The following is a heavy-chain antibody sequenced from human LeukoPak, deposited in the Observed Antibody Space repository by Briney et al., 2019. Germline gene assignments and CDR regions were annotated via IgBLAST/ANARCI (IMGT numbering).Heavy chain of an antibody. CDR2: INHSGST. CDR1: GGSFSGYY. Sequence: SETLSLTCAAYGGSFSGYYWSWIRQPPGKGLEWIGEINHSGSTNYNPSLKSRVTISVDTSKNQFSLKLSSVTAADTAVYYCAQIRGYCSSTSCYTKWFDPWGQGTLVTVSS. CDR3: AQIRGYCSSTSCYTKWFDP. D-gene: IGHD2-2*02. J-gene: IGHJ5*02. V-gene: IGHV4-34*01.